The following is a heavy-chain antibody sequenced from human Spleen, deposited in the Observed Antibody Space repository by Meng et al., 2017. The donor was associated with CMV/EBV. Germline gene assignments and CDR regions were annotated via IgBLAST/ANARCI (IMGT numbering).Heavy chain of an antibody. CDR3: AKERGSDVFYYYYGMDV. CDR2: IGSSGSFI. J-gene: IGHJ6*02. CDR1: GFTFSRYT. D-gene: IGHD3-10*01. Sequence: GESLKISCAASGFTFSRYTMNWGRQAPGKGLEWGSSIGSSGSFIYYADSVMGRFTISRDNAKNSLYLQMNSLRAEDTAVYYCAKERGSDVFYYYYGMDVWGQGTTVTVSS. V-gene: IGHV3-21*01.